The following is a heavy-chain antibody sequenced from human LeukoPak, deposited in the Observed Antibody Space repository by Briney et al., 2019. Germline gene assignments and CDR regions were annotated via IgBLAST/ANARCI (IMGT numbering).Heavy chain of an antibody. CDR3: ARLSSGSQNWFDP. J-gene: IGHJ5*02. V-gene: IGHV4-59*08. CDR2: IYYSGST. CDR1: GGSISSYY. D-gene: IGHD6-19*01. Sequence: PSETLSLTCTVSGGSISSYYWSWIRQPPGMGLEWIGYIYYSGSTNYNPSLKSRVTISVDTSKNQFSLKLSSVTAADTAVYYCARLSSGSQNWFDPWGQGTLVTVSS.